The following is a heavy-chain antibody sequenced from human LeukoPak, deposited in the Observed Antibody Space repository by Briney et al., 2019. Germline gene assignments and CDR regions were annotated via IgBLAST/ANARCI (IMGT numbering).Heavy chain of an antibody. Sequence: ASVKVSCKASGYTFTDYYMHWVRQAPGQGLEWMGWINPNSGGTNYAQKFQGRVTMTRDTSISTAYMELSRLRSDDTAVYYCARDRIIAAAGTGDAFDIWGQGTMVTVSS. V-gene: IGHV1-2*02. J-gene: IGHJ3*02. CDR2: INPNSGGT. D-gene: IGHD6-13*01. CDR1: GYTFTDYY. CDR3: ARDRIIAAAGTGDAFDI.